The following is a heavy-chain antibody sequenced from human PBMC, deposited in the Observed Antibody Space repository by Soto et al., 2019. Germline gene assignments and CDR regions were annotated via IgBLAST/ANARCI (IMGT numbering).Heavy chain of an antibody. Sequence: QVQLQESGPGLVRPSGTLSLTCAVSGASISSSNWWSWVRHPPGKGVEWIGDIYHDGSTNRNPSLKSRATISVDKSKNQFSLRLTSVTAADTAVYYCARHYYYANHYYYAMDVLGQGTTVTVSS. CDR2: IYHDGST. D-gene: IGHD3-22*01. CDR1: GASISSSNW. V-gene: IGHV4-4*02. J-gene: IGHJ6*02. CDR3: ARHYYYANHYYYAMDV.